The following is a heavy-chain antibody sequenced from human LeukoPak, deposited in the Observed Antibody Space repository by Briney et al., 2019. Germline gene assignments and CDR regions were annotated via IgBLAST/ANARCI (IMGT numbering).Heavy chain of an antibody. CDR2: IYYSGST. D-gene: IGHD3-3*01. Sequence: PSQTLSLTCTVSGGSISSGGYYWSWIRQHPGKGLEWIGYIYYSGSTYYNPSLKSRVTISVDTSKNQFSLKLSSVTAADTAVYYCARARYDFWSGYNRMNWFDPWGQGTLVTVSS. CDR3: ARARYDFWSGYNRMNWFDP. CDR1: GGSISSGGYY. J-gene: IGHJ5*02. V-gene: IGHV4-31*03.